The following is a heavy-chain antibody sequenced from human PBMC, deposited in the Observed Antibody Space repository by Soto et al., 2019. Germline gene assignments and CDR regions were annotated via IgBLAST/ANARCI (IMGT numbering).Heavy chain of an antibody. CDR3: ARVVGSSEHDY. Sequence: SQTLSLTCAISGDSVSSNSAAWNWIRQSASRGLEWLGRTDYRSKYYSDYAVSVKSRITNKPDTSKNQFSLQLNSVTPEDTAMYDCARVVGSSEHDYWGQGTLVTVSS. J-gene: IGHJ4*02. CDR1: GDSVSSNSAA. CDR2: TDYRSKYYS. D-gene: IGHD6-13*01. V-gene: IGHV6-1*01.